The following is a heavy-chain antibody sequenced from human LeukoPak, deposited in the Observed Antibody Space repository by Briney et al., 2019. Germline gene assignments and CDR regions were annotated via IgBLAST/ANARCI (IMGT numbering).Heavy chain of an antibody. CDR1: GGSISSNNYY. J-gene: IGHJ4*02. Sequence: SETLSLTCTVSGGSISSNNYYWGWIRQPPGKGLEWIGSIYYSGSTYYNPSLKSRVTISVDTSKNQFSLKLSSVTAADTAVYYCARESGSYLRGYFDYWGQGTLVTVSS. V-gene: IGHV4-39*07. CDR3: ARESGSYLRGYFDY. D-gene: IGHD1-26*01. CDR2: IYYSGST.